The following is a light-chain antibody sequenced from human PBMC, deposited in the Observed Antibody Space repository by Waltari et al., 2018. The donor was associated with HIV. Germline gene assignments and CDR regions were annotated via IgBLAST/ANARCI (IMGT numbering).Light chain of an antibody. CDR3: CSYAGSYTFGV. CDR2: DIS. CDR1: SSDVGGYNY. J-gene: IGLJ3*02. V-gene: IGLV2-11*01. Sequence: QSALTQPRSVSGSPGQSVTISCTGTSSDVGGYNYVSWYQQHPGKAPNLMISDISKRPSGVPDRFSGSKSGNTASLTISGLQAEDEADYYCCSYAGSYTFGVFGGGTKLTVL.